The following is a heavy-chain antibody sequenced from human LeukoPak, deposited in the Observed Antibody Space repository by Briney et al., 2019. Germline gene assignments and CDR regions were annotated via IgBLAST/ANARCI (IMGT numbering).Heavy chain of an antibody. J-gene: IGHJ4*02. CDR2: IHPSSGVA. Sequence: GASVKVSCKASGYTFTAYYLNWVRQAPGQGLEWLGWIHPSSGVAKLPQRFQGRVTVARDTSITTAYMELSSLRSDDTAVYYCARSPPIWNYVDYFDYWGQGVLVSVSS. CDR3: ARSPPIWNYVDYFDY. CDR1: GYTFTAYY. D-gene: IGHD1-7*01. V-gene: IGHV1-2*02.